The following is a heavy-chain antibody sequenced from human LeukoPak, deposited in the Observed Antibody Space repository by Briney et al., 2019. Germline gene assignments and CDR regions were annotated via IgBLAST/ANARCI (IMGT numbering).Heavy chain of an antibody. J-gene: IGHJ6*03. CDR3: AKLAADYDILTGYYSYYYYYMDV. D-gene: IGHD3-9*01. Sequence: GGSLRLSCAASGFTFSSYAMSWVRQAPGKGLEWVSAISGSGGSTYYADSVKGRFTISRDNSKNTLYLQMNSLRAEDTAVYYCAKLAADYDILTGYYSYYYYYMDVWGKGTTVTVSS. CDR1: GFTFSSYA. CDR2: ISGSGGST. V-gene: IGHV3-23*01.